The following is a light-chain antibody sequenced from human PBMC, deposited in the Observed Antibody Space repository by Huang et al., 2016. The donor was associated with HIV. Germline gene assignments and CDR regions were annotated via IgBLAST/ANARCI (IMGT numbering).Light chain of an antibody. V-gene: IGKV4-1*01. CDR3: QQYDTSPWT. J-gene: IGKJ1*01. Sequence: DIVMTQSPDSLAVSLGERATINCKSSQSVLYRSKNKNYLAWYQQKPGQPPKLLIYWASTREAGVPDRCTGSGSGTDFSLNISSLQAEDVAVYYCQQYDTSPWTFGQGTKVEIK. CDR1: QSVLYRSKNKNY. CDR2: WAS.